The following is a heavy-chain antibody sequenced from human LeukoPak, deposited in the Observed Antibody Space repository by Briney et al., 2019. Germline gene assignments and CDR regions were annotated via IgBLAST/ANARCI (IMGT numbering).Heavy chain of an antibody. CDR1: GFTFGSYE. D-gene: IGHD4-11*01. CDR2: ISSSGSTI. V-gene: IGHV3-48*03. CDR3: AHGGGLQYKNAFDI. J-gene: IGHJ3*02. Sequence: GGSLRLSCAASGFTFGSYELNWVRQAPGKGLKWVSYISSSGSTIYYADSVKGRFTISRDNAKNSLYLQMNSLRAEDTAVYYCAHGGGLQYKNAFDIWGQGTMVTVSS.